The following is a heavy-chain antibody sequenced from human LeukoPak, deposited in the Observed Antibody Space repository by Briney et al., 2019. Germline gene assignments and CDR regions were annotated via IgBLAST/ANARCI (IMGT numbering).Heavy chain of an antibody. J-gene: IGHJ4*02. CDR2: ISGTGGST. Sequence: GGSLRLSCAASGFRFSSHGMSWVRQAPGKGLEWVSGISGTGGSTYYADSVKGRSTISRDNSKNTLYLQMNSLRAEDTAVYYCARDFLPAKIQLWFVDYWGQGTLVTVSS. CDR3: ARDFLPAKIQLWFVDY. D-gene: IGHD5-18*01. V-gene: IGHV3-23*01. CDR1: GFRFSSHG.